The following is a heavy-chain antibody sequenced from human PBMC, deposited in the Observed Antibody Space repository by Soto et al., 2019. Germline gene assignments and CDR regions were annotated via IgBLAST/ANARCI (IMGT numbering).Heavy chain of an antibody. D-gene: IGHD4-4*01. J-gene: IGHJ6*02. Sequence: EVQLVESGGGLVQPGGSLRLSCAASGFTFSSYEMNWVRQAPGKGLEWVSYISSSGSTIYYADSVKGRFTISRDNAKNSLYLQMNSLRAEDTAVYYCARDDYSNSFFYYGMDVWGQGTTVTVSS. V-gene: IGHV3-48*03. CDR3: ARDDYSNSFFYYGMDV. CDR1: GFTFSSYE. CDR2: ISSSGSTI.